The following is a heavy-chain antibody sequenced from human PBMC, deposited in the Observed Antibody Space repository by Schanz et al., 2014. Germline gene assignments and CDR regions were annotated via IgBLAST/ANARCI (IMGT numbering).Heavy chain of an antibody. J-gene: IGHJ6*02. V-gene: IGHV3-23*04. Sequence: EVQLVESGGGLVQPGGSLRLSCAASGFIFSNFAMEWVRQAPGKGLEWVSAISGSGAGTYYADSVKGRFTISRGNAKNTLYLQMNNLRAEDTAVYYCARPRATPYYSYAMDVWGQGTTVTVSS. CDR1: GFIFSNFA. D-gene: IGHD5-12*01. CDR2: ISGSGAGT. CDR3: ARPRATPYYSYAMDV.